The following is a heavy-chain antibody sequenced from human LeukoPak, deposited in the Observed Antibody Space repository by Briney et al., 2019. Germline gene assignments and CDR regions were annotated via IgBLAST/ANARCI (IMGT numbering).Heavy chain of an antibody. CDR1: GFTLSSYA. Sequence: TGGSLRLSCAASGFTLSSYAMSWVRQAPGKGLEWVSAISGSGGSTYYADSVKGRFTISRDNSKNTLYLQMNSLRAEDTAVYYCAKALWGVVDPFDYWGQGTLVTVSS. V-gene: IGHV3-23*01. CDR2: ISGSGGST. J-gene: IGHJ4*02. D-gene: IGHD2-15*01. CDR3: AKALWGVVDPFDY.